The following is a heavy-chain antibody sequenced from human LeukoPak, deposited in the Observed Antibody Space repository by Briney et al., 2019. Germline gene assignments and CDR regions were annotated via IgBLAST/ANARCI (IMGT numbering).Heavy chain of an antibody. CDR2: IIPMFDIT. CDR3: ARGAEGSSTLTTHLDYFDY. V-gene: IGHV1-69*04. J-gene: IGHJ4*02. CDR1: GGTFSSYD. D-gene: IGHD4-11*01. Sequence: PSVKVSCKSSGGTFSSYDINWVRQAPGRGLEWMGRIIPMFDITNYAQKFQGRVTITADKSTRTAYMELSSLRSEDTAVYYCARGAEGSSTLTTHLDYFDYWGQGTLVTVSS.